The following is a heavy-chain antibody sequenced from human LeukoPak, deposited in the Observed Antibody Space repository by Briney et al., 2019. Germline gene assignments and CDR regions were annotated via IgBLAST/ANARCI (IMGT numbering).Heavy chain of an antibody. CDR3: ARAKVRGVTHYYYYMDV. CDR2: IIPILGTA. D-gene: IGHD3-10*01. J-gene: IGHJ6*03. Sequence: SVKVSCKASGGTFSSYAISWVRQAPGQGLEWMGGIIPILGTANYAQKFQGRVTITTDESTSTAYMELSSLRSEDTAVYYCARAKVRGVTHYYYYMDVWGKGTTVTVSS. V-gene: IGHV1-69*05. CDR1: GGTFSSYA.